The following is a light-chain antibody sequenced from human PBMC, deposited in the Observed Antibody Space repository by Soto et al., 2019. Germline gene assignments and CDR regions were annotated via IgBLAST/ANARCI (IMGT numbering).Light chain of an antibody. V-gene: IGKV3-20*01. CDR3: QQYESSPTT. Sequence: EIVWTQSPGTLSLSPGERAPLSCRASQSVSSTYLAWYQQKPGQAPRLLIYAASRRATGIPDRFSGSGSGTDFTLTISRLEPEDFAVYYCQQYESSPTTFGGGTKVEIK. CDR1: QSVSSTY. J-gene: IGKJ4*01. CDR2: AAS.